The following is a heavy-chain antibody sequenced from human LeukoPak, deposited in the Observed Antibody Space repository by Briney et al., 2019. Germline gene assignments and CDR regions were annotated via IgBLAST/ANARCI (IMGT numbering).Heavy chain of an antibody. Sequence: PGGSLRLSCAASGFTFSSYAMSWVRQAPGKGLEWVSTFSGSGGSTHYADSVKGRFTISRDNSMNTLYLQMNSLRAEDTAVYCAKSGLNRFDYWGQGTLVTVSS. J-gene: IGHJ4*02. CDR1: GFTFSSYA. CDR2: FSGSGGST. V-gene: IGHV3-23*01. CDR3: AKSGLNRFDY. D-gene: IGHD2-15*01.